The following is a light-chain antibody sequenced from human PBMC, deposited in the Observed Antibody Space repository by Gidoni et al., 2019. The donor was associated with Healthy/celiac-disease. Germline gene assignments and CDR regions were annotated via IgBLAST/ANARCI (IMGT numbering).Light chain of an antibody. CDR2: QDS. Sequence: SSVLTQPPSVSVSPGQTASITGSGDKLGDKYACWYQKKPGQSPVLVIYQDSKRPSGIPERFSGSNSGNTATLTISGTQAMDEADYYCQAWDSSTAFYVFGTGTKVTVL. CDR1: KLGDKY. CDR3: QAWDSSTAFYV. V-gene: IGLV3-1*01. J-gene: IGLJ1*01.